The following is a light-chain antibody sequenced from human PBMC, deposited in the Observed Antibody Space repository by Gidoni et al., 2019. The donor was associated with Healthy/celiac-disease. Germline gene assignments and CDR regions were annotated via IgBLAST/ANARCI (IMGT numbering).Light chain of an antibody. CDR2: KVS. Sequence: DVVMTQSPLSLPVTLGQPASISCRSSQSLVHSDGNTYLNWFQQRPGQSPRRLSYKVSNRDSGVPDRCSGSGSGNDFTLKISRVEAEDVGVYYCMQGTHWPYTFGQGTKLEIK. V-gene: IGKV2-30*02. CDR1: QSLVHSDGNTY. CDR3: MQGTHWPYT. J-gene: IGKJ2*01.